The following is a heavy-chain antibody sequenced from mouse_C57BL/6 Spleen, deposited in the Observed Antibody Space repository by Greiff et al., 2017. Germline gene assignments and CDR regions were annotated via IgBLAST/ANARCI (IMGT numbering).Heavy chain of an antibody. CDR1: GFTFSDYG. V-gene: IGHV5-17*01. Sequence: EVQRVESGGGLVKPGGSLKLSCAASGFTFSDYGMHWVRQAPEKGLEWVAYISSGSSTIYYADTVKGRFTIARDNAKNTLFLQMTSRRSEDTAMYYCARGAGTLYYYAMDYWGQGTSVTVSS. D-gene: IGHD4-1*01. CDR2: ISSGSSTI. CDR3: ARGAGTLYYYAMDY. J-gene: IGHJ4*01.